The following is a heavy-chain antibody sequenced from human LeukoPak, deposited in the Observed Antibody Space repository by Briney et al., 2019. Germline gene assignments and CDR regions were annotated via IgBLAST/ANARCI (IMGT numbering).Heavy chain of an antibody. CDR2: IDPSDSYT. Sequence: GGSLGISFRGSGCRFTSYWISWVRQLPGKGLEWMGRIDPSDSYTNYNPSFQDHVTISADTSIATAYLQWSSLQASDTAMYYCVIPSSGYGCFDSWGQGALVTVSS. J-gene: IGHJ4*02. CDR3: VIPSSGYGCFDS. CDR1: GCRFTSYW. D-gene: IGHD3-22*01. V-gene: IGHV5-10-1*01.